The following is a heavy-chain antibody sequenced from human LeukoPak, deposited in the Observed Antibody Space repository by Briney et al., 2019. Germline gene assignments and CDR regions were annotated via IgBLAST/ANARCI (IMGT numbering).Heavy chain of an antibody. J-gene: IGHJ5*02. Sequence: ASVKVSCKASGGTFSSYTISWVRQAPGQGLEWMGRIIPILGIANYAQKFQGRVAITADKSTSTAYMELSSLRSEDTAVYYCAREQLSWPRGNWFDPWGQGTLVTVSS. CDR2: IIPILGIA. V-gene: IGHV1-69*04. CDR3: AREQLSWPRGNWFDP. CDR1: GGTFSSYT. D-gene: IGHD6-13*01.